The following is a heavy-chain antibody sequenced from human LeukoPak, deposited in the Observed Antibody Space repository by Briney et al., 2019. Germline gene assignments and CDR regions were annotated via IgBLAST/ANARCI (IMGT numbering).Heavy chain of an antibody. D-gene: IGHD1-14*01. Sequence: SETLSLTCTVSGGSISSSSSYWGWIRQPPGKGLEWIGTIYYSGTTYYNPSLKSRVSISVDTSMNQFSLRLSSVTAADTAVYYCAKPARTDYADYWGQGTLVTVSS. V-gene: IGHV4-39*07. CDR1: GGSISSSSSY. J-gene: IGHJ4*02. CDR3: AKPARTDYADY. CDR2: IYYSGTT.